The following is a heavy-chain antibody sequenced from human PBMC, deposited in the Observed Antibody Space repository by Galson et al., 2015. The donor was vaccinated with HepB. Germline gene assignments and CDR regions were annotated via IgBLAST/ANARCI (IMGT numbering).Heavy chain of an antibody. V-gene: IGHV1-46*01. CDR2: INPSGGST. CDR3: ARGLYGDYELEY. J-gene: IGHJ4*02. D-gene: IGHD4-17*01. CDR1: GSTFTSYY. Sequence: SVTVSCKASGSTFTSYYMHWVRQAPGQGLEWMGIINPSGGSTSYAQKFQGRVTMTRDTSTSTVYMELSSLRSEDTAVYYCARGLYGDYELEYWGQGTLVTVSS.